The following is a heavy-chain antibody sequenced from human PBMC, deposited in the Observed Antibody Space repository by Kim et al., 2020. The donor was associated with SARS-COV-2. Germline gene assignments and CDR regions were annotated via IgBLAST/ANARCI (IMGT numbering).Heavy chain of an antibody. J-gene: IGHJ4*02. CDR3: ARAVAGRLDY. CDR2: TYYRSNWNN. Sequence: SQTLSLTCGISGDSVSSNSAAWTWIRQSPSRGLEWLGRTYYRSNWNNDYAVSVKSRITVNPDTSKNQFSLQLNSVTPEDTAVYFCARAVAGRLDYWGQGTLVTISS. V-gene: IGHV6-1*01. D-gene: IGHD6-19*01. CDR1: GDSVSSNSAA.